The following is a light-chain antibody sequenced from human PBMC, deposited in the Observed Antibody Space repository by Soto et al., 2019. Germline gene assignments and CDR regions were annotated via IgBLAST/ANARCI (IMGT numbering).Light chain of an antibody. V-gene: IGKV1-9*01. J-gene: IGKJ4*01. CDR3: HQLNSYPLT. CDR1: QGISSY. CDR2: AAS. Sequence: DIQLTQSPSFLSASVGDRVTITCRASQGISSYLAWYQQKPGKAPKVLSYAASTLQSVVPSRFSGSGSGTEFTLTISSLQPEDFATYSCHQLNSYPLTFGGGTKVEIK.